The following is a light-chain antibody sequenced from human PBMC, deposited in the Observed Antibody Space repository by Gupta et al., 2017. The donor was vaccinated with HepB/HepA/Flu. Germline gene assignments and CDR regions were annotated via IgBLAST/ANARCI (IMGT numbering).Light chain of an antibody. Sequence: SVLTQPPPAFTTPGQRVTISCSGSSANVGSNTVNCCQQCTGTAPKVLIYGNDKRPSGVPDRFSGSKSGTSASLAISRLVSEDEADYYCAVWDDRLNGLLFGGGTNLMVL. V-gene: IGLV1-44*01. J-gene: IGLJ2*01. CDR2: GND. CDR3: AVWDDRLNGLL. CDR1: SANVGSNT.